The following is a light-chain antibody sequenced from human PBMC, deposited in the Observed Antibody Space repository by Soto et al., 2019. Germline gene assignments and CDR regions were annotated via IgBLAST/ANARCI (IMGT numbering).Light chain of an antibody. CDR3: LQTYNLPRT. CDR1: QTISSW. CDR2: KAS. J-gene: IGKJ1*01. Sequence: DIQMTQSPSTLSGSLGDRVTITCRASQTISSWLACYQQKPGKAPKLLIYKASTLKSGVPVRFSGSASGTDFTLTIRNMQREDFATYYCLQTYNLPRTFGQGTKVDIK. V-gene: IGKV1-5*03.